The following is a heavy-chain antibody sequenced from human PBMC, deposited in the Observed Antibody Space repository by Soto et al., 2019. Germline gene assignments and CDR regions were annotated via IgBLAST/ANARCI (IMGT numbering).Heavy chain of an antibody. CDR2: IYYSGST. J-gene: IGHJ4*02. Sequence: SETLSLTCTVSGFSISSSIYYWGWIRQPPGKGPEWIGSIYYSGSTYYNPSLKSRVTISVDTSKNQFSLKLSSVTAADTAVYYCARHLREDWSFAAMARDYFDYWGQGTLVTVSS. CDR1: GFSISSSIYY. V-gene: IGHV4-39*01. D-gene: IGHD5-18*01. CDR3: ARHLREDWSFAAMARDYFDY.